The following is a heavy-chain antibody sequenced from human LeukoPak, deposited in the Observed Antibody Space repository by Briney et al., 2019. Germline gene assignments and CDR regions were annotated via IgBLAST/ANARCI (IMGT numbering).Heavy chain of an antibody. CDR1: GFIFSRYR. CDR2: IKTDRCTN. J-gene: IGHJ6*02. CDR3: AILWFGYLRGMDV. V-gene: IGHV3-7*02. D-gene: IGHD3-10*01. Sequence: GGSLGLSCAASGFIFSRYRRTWVRQAPGKGLEWVANIKTDRCTNKYVDIVKVRLTISRDNVKNSLYLQMNSQRAEDTAVYYCAILWFGYLRGMDVWGQGTTVTVSS.